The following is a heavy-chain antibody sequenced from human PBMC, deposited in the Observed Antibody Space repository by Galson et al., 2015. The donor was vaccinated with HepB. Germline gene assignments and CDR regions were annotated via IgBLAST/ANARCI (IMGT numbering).Heavy chain of an antibody. CDR1: GYTFSTYS. CDR2: ISPYNGNT. Sequence: CTASGYTFSTYSITWVRQAPGQGLEWMGWISPYNGNTNYTRKFQGRVTMTTDISTSTAYMEIRSLRSDDTAVYYCARDYDPSDRPLWYFDLWGRGTLVTVSS. J-gene: IGHJ2*01. CDR3: ARDYDPSDRPLWYFDL. V-gene: IGHV1-18*01. D-gene: IGHD3-3*01.